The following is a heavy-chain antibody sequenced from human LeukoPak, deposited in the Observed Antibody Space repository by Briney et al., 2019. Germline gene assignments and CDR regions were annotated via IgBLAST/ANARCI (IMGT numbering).Heavy chain of an antibody. CDR2: IHRSGST. Sequence: SETLSLTCTVSGGSISSGSYYWSWIRQPAGKGLEWIGRIHRSGSTAYNPSLKSRVTISVDTSKNQFSLKLNSVTAADTAVYYCARDGFLVQNHFDPWGQGTLVTVSS. CDR3: ARDGFLVQNHFDP. D-gene: IGHD3-3*01. V-gene: IGHV4-61*02. J-gene: IGHJ5*02. CDR1: GGSISSGSYY.